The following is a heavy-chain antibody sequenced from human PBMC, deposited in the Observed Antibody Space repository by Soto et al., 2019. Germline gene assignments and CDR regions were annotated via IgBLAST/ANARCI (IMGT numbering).Heavy chain of an antibody. J-gene: IGHJ6*02. V-gene: IGHV4-34*01. CDR1: GGSFSGYY. CDR3: ARYSYIVVGLMDV. Sequence: SETLSLTCAVYGGSFSGYYWSWIRQPPGKGLEWIGEINHSGSTNYNPSLKSRVTISVDTSKNQFSLKLSSVTAADTAVYYCARYSYIVVGLMDVWGQGTTVTVSS. CDR2: INHSGST. D-gene: IGHD2-15*01.